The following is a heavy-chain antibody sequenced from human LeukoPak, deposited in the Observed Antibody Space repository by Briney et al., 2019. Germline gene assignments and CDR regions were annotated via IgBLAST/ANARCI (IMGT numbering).Heavy chain of an antibody. CDR2: INHSGST. J-gene: IGHJ4*02. CDR1: GGSFSGYY. CDR3: ASTWRTIDY. V-gene: IGHV4-34*01. D-gene: IGHD1-1*01. Sequence: NPSETLSLTCAVYGGSFSGYYWSWIRQPPGKGLEWIGEINHSGSTNYNPSLKSRVTISVDTSKNQFSLKLSSVTAADTAVYYCASTWRTIDYWGQGTLVTVSS.